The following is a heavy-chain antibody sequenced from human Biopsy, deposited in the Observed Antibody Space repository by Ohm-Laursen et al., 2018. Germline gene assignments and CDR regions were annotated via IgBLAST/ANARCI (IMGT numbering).Heavy chain of an antibody. Sequence: SETLSLTCTVSGGSIRSDYWSWIRQSPRKGLEWIGHISGRGATNYNPSLKSRVTMSVDTSQNQFSLNLNSVTAADTAVYYCARDFRAGSGFLRSNNHYCGMDVWGPGTRVTVSS. CDR3: ARDFRAGSGFLRSNNHYCGMDV. V-gene: IGHV4-59*01. D-gene: IGHD5-24*01. J-gene: IGHJ6*02. CDR1: GGSIRSDY. CDR2: ISGRGAT.